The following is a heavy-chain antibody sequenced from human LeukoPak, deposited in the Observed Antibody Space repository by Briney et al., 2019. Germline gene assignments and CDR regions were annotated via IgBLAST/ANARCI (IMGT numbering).Heavy chain of an antibody. CDR1: GFTFSIYS. D-gene: IGHD6-6*01. V-gene: IGHV3-21*01. J-gene: IGHJ4*02. Sequence: GGSLRLSCAASGFTFSIYSMNWVRQAPGKGLEWVSSISSSSSYIYYADSVKGRFTISRDNAKNSLYLQMNSLRAEDTAEYYCARAIAARSTFDYWGQGTLVTVSS. CDR2: ISSSSSYI. CDR3: ARAIAARSTFDY.